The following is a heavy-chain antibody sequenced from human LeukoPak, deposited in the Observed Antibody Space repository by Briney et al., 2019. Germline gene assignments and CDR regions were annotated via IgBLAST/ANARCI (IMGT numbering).Heavy chain of an antibody. V-gene: IGHV3-30-3*01. CDR2: ISYDGSNK. J-gene: IGHJ4*02. CDR1: GFTFSSYA. D-gene: IGHD3-10*01. Sequence: GGSLRLSCAASGFTFSSYAMHWVRQAPGKGLEWVAVISYDGSNKYYADSVKGRFTISRDNSKNTLYLQMNSLRAEDTAVYYCARDGDYGSGSYYTSFDYWGQGTLVTVSS. CDR3: ARDGDYGSGSYYTSFDY.